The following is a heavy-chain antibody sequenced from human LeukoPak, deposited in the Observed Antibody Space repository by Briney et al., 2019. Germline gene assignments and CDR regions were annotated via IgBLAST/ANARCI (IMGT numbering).Heavy chain of an antibody. CDR2: ISDYNGNT. D-gene: IGHD2-2*01. J-gene: IGHJ4*02. CDR3: ARDCSSTSCSSAHDY. Sequence: GASVTVSCKASGYTFTSYGISWVGQAPGQGLEWMGWISDYNGNTNYAQKLQGRVTMTTDTSTSTAYMELRSLRSDDTAVYYCARDCSSTSCSSAHDYWGQGTLVTVSS. CDR1: GYTFTSYG. V-gene: IGHV1-18*01.